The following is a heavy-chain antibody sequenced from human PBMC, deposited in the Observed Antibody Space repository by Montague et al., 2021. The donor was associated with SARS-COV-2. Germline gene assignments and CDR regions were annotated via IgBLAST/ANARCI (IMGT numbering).Heavy chain of an antibody. Sequence: PALVKPTQTLTLTCTFSGFSLSTSGMCVSWIRQPPGKALEWLARIDWDDDKYYSTSLKTRLTISKDTSKNQVVLTMTNMDPVDTATDYCARGYYAILTGYLDGFDHWGQGTMVTVSS. D-gene: IGHD3-9*01. J-gene: IGHJ4*03. V-gene: IGHV2-70*11. CDR1: GFSLSTSGMC. CDR2: IDWDDDK. CDR3: ARGYYAILTGYLDGFDH.